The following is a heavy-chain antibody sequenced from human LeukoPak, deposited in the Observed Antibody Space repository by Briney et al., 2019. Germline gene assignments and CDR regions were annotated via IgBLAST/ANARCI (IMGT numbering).Heavy chain of an antibody. Sequence: GGSLRLSCVASGFTFSDAWMSWVRQAPGKGLEWVGRIKSEIDGGTIDYGAPVKGRFTISRDDSRNTLYLQMNSLKTEDTAVYYCTTRRQDGCWGQGTLVTVS. V-gene: IGHV3-15*01. CDR2: IKSEIDGGTI. J-gene: IGHJ4*02. CDR3: TTRRQDGC. CDR1: GFTFSDAW.